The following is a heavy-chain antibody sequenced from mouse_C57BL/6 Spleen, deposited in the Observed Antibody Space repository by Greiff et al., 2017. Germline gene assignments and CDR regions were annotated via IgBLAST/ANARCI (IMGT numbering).Heavy chain of an antibody. CDR2: ISSGGSYT. Sequence: EVKLVESGGDLVKPGGSLKLSCAASGFTFSSYGMSWVRQTPDKRLEWVATISSGGSYTYYPDSVKGRFTISRDNAKNTLYLQMSSLKSEDTAMYYCARQVYVCYYEAWFAYWGQGTLVTVSA. V-gene: IGHV5-6*01. J-gene: IGHJ3*01. CDR3: ARQVYVCYYEAWFAY. D-gene: IGHD2-3*01. CDR1: GFTFSSYG.